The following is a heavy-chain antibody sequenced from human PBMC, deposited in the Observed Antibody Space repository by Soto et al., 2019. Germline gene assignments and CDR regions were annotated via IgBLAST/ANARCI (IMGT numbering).Heavy chain of an antibody. Sequence: QVQLVESGGGVVQPGRSLRLSCAASGFTFSSYAMHWVRQAPGKGLEWVAVISYDGSNKYYADSVKGRFTISRVNSKNTLYLQMNSLRAEDTAVYYCARVTYYDFWSGPYYGMDVWGQGTTVTVSS. CDR1: GFTFSSYA. J-gene: IGHJ6*02. D-gene: IGHD3-3*01. V-gene: IGHV3-30-3*01. CDR3: ARVTYYDFWSGPYYGMDV. CDR2: ISYDGSNK.